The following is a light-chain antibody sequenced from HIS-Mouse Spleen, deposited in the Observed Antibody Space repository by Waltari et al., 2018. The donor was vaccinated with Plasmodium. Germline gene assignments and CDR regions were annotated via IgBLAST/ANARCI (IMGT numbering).Light chain of an antibody. CDR3: QSADSSGTPNWV. J-gene: IGLJ3*02. CDR2: KDS. Sequence: SYELTQPPSVSVSPGQTARITCSGDALPKQYAYWYQQTPGQAPVLVIYKDSERPSGIPGRFSGSSSGTTVTLTISGVQAEDEADYYCQSADSSGTPNWVFGGGTKLTVL. V-gene: IGLV3-25*03. CDR1: ALPKQY.